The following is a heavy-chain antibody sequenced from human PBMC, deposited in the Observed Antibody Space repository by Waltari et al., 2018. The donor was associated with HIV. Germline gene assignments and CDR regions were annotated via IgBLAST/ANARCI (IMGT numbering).Heavy chain of an antibody. CDR3: ARDQDYYDSSGYTCYAFDP. V-gene: IGHV4-38-2*02. CDR1: GSSISSRYY. J-gene: IGHJ3*01. D-gene: IGHD3-22*01. Sequence: QVRLQESGPGLVKPSETLSLTCSVSGSSISSRYYWGWIRQAPGKGLEWIWSIYRTGTTSYNPSLKSLVSVSLNMSKNQFSLKLSSVTAADTAVYYCARDQDYYDSSGYTCYAFDPWGQGTMVIVSS. CDR2: IYRTGTT.